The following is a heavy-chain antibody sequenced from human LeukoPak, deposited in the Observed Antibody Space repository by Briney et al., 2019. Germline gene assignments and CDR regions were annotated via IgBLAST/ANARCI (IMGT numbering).Heavy chain of an antibody. CDR3: ARGRHLYSYVTPFDY. J-gene: IGHJ4*02. D-gene: IGHD5-18*01. CDR2: INPSGGST. Sequence: ASVKVSCKASGYTFTSYYMHWVRQAPGQGLEWMGIINPSGGSTSYAQKFQGRVTMTRDTSTSTVYMELSSLRSEDTAVHYCARGRHLYSYVTPFDYGGQGTLVTVP. V-gene: IGHV1-46*01. CDR1: GYTFTSYY.